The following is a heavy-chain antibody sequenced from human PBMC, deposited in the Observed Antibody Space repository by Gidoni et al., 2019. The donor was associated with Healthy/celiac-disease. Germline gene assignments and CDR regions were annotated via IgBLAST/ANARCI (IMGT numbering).Heavy chain of an antibody. CDR2: IKQDGSEK. D-gene: IGHD3-10*01. Sequence: EVQLVESGGGLVQPGGSLSLSCAASGFPFGSYWMSWVRQAPGKGLEWVANIKQDGSEKYYVDSVKGRFTISRDNAKNSLYLQMNSLRAEDTAVYYCARDYYGSGSYDWYFDLWGRGTLVTVSS. CDR3: ARDYYGSGSYDWYFDL. V-gene: IGHV3-7*03. CDR1: GFPFGSYW. J-gene: IGHJ2*01.